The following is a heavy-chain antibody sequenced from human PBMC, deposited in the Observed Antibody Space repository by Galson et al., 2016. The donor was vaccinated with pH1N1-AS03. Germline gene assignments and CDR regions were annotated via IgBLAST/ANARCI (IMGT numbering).Heavy chain of an antibody. CDR2: IKEDGSEK. CDR3: AKEGSGSVSKFAFDI. Sequence: SLRLSCAASGFTFSSCWMSWVRQAPGKGLEWVANIKEDGSEKYYVDSVKGRFTVSRDNSNNTLYLQMDSLRAEDRAVYYCAKEGSGSVSKFAFDIWGQGTIVTVSS. J-gene: IGHJ3*02. CDR1: GFTFSSCW. D-gene: IGHD3-10*01. V-gene: IGHV3-7*01.